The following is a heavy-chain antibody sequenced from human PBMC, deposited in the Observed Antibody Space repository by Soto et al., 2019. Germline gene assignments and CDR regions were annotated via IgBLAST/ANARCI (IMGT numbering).Heavy chain of an antibody. D-gene: IGHD5-12*01. CDR1: GFTFTNFA. V-gene: IGHV3-23*01. Sequence: HPGGSLRLSCVASGFTFTNFAMSWVRQAPGKGLEWVPTISGSGGSTIYANSVKGRFTISRDNSKNTLSLQMNSLRAEDTAIYYCAKRIDGYNVGLFDYWGQGTLVTVSS. CDR3: AKRIDGYNVGLFDY. CDR2: ISGSGGST. J-gene: IGHJ4*02.